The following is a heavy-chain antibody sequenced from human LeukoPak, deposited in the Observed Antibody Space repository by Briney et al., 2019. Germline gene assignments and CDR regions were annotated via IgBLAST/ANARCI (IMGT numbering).Heavy chain of an antibody. Sequence: SETLSLTCTVSGGSISSYYWSWIRQPAGKGLEWIGRIYTTGSTNFNPSLKSRVTMSVDTSKNQFSLKLSSVTAADTAMYYCARWVVAADYFYYMDVRGKGTTVTVSS. CDR3: ARWVVAADYFYYMDV. V-gene: IGHV4-4*07. CDR1: GGSISSYY. J-gene: IGHJ6*03. D-gene: IGHD2-15*01. CDR2: IYTTGST.